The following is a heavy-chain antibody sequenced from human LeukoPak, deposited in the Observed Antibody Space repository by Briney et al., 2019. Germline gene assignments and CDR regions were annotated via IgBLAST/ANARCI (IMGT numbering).Heavy chain of an antibody. J-gene: IGHJ4*02. CDR1: GYTFTGYY. V-gene: IGHV1-18*04. D-gene: IGHD3-3*01. CDR2: ISAYNGNT. CDR3: ARGGRARLRFLEWLSDFDY. Sequence: VASVTVSCKTSGYTFTGYYMHWVRQAPGQGLEWMGWISAYNGNTNYAQKLQGRVTMTTDTSTSTAYMELRSLRSDDTAVYYCARGGRARLRFLEWLSDFDYWGQGTLVTVSS.